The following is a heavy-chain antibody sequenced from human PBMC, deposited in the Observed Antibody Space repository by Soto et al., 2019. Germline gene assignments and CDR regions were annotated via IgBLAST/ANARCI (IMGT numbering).Heavy chain of an antibody. CDR1: GFTFSSYG. V-gene: IGHV3-30*18. Sequence: GGSLRLSCAASGFTFSSYGMHWVRQAPGKGLEWVAVISYDGSKKYYADSVKGRFTISRDNSKNTLYLQMNSLRAEDTAVYYCEKDMRGVEHNYYGMDVWGQGTTVTVSS. CDR3: EKDMRGVEHNYYGMDV. D-gene: IGHD2-2*01. CDR2: ISYDGSKK. J-gene: IGHJ6*02.